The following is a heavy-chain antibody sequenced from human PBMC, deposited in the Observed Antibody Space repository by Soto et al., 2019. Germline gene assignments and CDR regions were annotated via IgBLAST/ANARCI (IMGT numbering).Heavy chain of an antibody. CDR1: GGTFSSYA. CDR3: SREGSSTSYKLNGGAFEI. V-gene: IGHV1-69*01. D-gene: IGHD2-2*01. CDR2: IIPIFGTA. J-gene: IGHJ3*02. Sequence: QVQLVQSGAEVKKPGSSVKVSCKASGGTFSSYAISWVRQAPGQGLEWMGGIIPIFGTANYAQKFQGRVTITADESTSTAYIELISLRSDETAVYYRSREGSSTSYKLNGGAFEIWGQGTMVTGSS.